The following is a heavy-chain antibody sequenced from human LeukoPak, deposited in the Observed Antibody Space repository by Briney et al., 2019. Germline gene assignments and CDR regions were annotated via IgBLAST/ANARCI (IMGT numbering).Heavy chain of an antibody. CDR2: ISVSGENT. Sequence: GGSLRLSCAASGFTFSSYAMNWVRQAPGKGLEWVSGISVSGENTYYADSVKGRFTISRDSSKNTLYLQMNSLRAEDTAVYYCARVQPIYDFWSGYFDYWGQGTLVTVSS. CDR3: ARVQPIYDFWSGYFDY. V-gene: IGHV3-23*01. CDR1: GFTFSSYA. D-gene: IGHD3-3*01. J-gene: IGHJ4*02.